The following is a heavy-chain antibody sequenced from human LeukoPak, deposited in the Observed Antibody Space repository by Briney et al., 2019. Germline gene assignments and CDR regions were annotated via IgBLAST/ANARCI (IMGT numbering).Heavy chain of an antibody. CDR2: IIPILGIA. CDR1: GGTFSSYT. Sequence: SVKVSCKASGGTFSSYTISWVRQAPGQGLEWMGRIIPILGIANYAQKFQGRVTITADKSTSTAYMELSSLRSEDTAVYYYARENSSSWYSSDYWGQGTLVTVSS. J-gene: IGHJ4*02. V-gene: IGHV1-69*04. CDR3: ARENSSSWYSSDY. D-gene: IGHD6-13*01.